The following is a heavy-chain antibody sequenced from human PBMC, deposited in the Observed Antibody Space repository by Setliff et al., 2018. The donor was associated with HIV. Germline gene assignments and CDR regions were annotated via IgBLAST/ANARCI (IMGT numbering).Heavy chain of an antibody. CDR3: ARGARVHGYYYMDV. D-gene: IGHD1-26*01. V-gene: IGHV1-18*01. Sequence: ASVKVSCKVSGDIFTKYGFSWVRQAPGQGPEWMGWVSAYNGRTDYAENFQGRLTMTIDTPTTTAYMELSSLRSEDTAVYYCARGARVHGYYYMDVWGKGTTVTVSS. J-gene: IGHJ6*03. CDR1: GDIFTKYG. CDR2: VSAYNGRT.